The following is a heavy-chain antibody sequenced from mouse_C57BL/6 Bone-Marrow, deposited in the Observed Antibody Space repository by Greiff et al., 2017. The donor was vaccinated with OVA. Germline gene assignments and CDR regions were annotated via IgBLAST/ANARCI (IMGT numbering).Heavy chain of an antibody. CDR1: GFTFSDYG. D-gene: IGHD2-2*01. Sequence: EVKVEESGGGLVQPGGSLKLSCAASGFTFSDYGMAWVRQAPRKGPEWVAFISNLAYSIYYADTVTGRFTISRENAKNTLYLEMSSLRSEDTAMYYCARRWLPPYYAMDYWGQGTSVTVSS. J-gene: IGHJ4*01. CDR2: ISNLAYSI. CDR3: ARRWLPPYYAMDY. V-gene: IGHV5-15*04.